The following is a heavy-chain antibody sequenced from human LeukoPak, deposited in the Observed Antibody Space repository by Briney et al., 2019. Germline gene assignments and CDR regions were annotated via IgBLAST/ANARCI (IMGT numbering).Heavy chain of an antibody. J-gene: IGHJ4*02. CDR3: ARDQCENYDSSGYYPY. V-gene: IGHV3-11*06. CDR2: IIGRSSST. CDR1: GFTFSDHY. D-gene: IGHD3-22*01. Sequence: PGGSLTLSCPASGFTFSDHYMSWIRQAPGKGLEWVSYIIGRSSSTNYEDSVKGRFTISRDNAKNSLYLQMNRRRAEDTAVYYCARDQCENYDSSGYYPYWGQGTLVTVSS.